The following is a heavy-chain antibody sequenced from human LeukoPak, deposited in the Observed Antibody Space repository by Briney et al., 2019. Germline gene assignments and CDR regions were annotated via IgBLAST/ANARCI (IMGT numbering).Heavy chain of an antibody. CDR1: GFTFSDYY. CDR3: AKDPLPSFCTTGTARYPNFHFDY. D-gene: IGHD1-1*01. CDR2: ISINGDTK. J-gene: IGHJ4*01. V-gene: IGHV3-11*01. Sequence: GGSLRLSCAASGFTFSDYYMSWIRQSPGKGLEWLSYISINGDTKNYADSVKGRFTLSRDNAKQSLYLQMNSLRVEDTAVYFLAKDPLPSFCTTGTARYPNFHFDYWGQGTLVTVSS.